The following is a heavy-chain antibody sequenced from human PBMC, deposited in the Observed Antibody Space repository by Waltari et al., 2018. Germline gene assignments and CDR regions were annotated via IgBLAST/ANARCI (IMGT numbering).Heavy chain of an antibody. V-gene: IGHV3-53*01. D-gene: IGHD2-2*01. CDR1: GFSVSSNY. CDR3: ARERPVVYYGMDV. J-gene: IGHJ6*02. Sequence: EVQLVESGGGLIQPGESLRLSCAASGFSVSSNYMSWVRQVPGKVLEWVSVIYSGCSIYYADSVKGRFSISRDNSKNTLYLQMNSLRDEDSAIYYCARERPVVYYGMDVWGRGTTVTVSS. CDR2: IYSGCSI.